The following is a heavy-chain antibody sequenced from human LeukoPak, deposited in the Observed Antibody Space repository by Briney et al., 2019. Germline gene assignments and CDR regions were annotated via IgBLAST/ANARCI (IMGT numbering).Heavy chain of an antibody. CDR2: ISRDGRNK. CDR1: GFTFSSYA. Sequence: GGSLRLSCAASGFTFSSYAMHWVRQAPGKGLEWVAVISRDGRNKYYADSVRGRFTISRDNSESTLYLQMNSLRAEDTAVYYCARDVSPIADYCFDYWGQGTLVTVSS. V-gene: IGHV3-30*04. J-gene: IGHJ4*02. CDR3: ARDVSPIADYCFDY. D-gene: IGHD3-16*02.